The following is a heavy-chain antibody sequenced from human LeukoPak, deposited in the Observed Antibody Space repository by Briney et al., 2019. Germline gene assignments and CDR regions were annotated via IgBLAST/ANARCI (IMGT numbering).Heavy chain of an antibody. Sequence: GRSLRLSCAASGFTFSSYAMHWVRQAPGKGLEWVAVISYDGSNKYYADSVKGPFAISRDNSKNTLYLQMNSLRAEDTAVYYCARGPVEMATMTYFDYWGQGTLVTVSS. V-gene: IGHV3-30*09. CDR2: ISYDGSNK. J-gene: IGHJ4*02. CDR3: ARGPVEMATMTYFDY. CDR1: GFTFSSYA. D-gene: IGHD5-24*01.